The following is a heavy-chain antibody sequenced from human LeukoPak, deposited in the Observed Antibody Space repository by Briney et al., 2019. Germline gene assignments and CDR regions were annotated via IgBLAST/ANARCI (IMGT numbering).Heavy chain of an antibody. D-gene: IGHD4-17*01. V-gene: IGHV4-38-2*02. J-gene: IGHJ5*02. CDR3: ARQDYGDYGWFDP. Sequence: PSETLSLTCTVSGYSISSGYYWGWIRQPPGKGLEWIGSIYHSGSTYYNPSLKSRVTISVDTSKNQFSLKLSSVTAADTAVYYCARQDYGDYGWFDPWGQGTLVTVSS. CDR2: IYHSGST. CDR1: GYSISSGYY.